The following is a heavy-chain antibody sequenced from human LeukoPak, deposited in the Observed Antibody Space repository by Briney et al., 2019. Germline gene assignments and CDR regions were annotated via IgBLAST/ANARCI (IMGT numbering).Heavy chain of an antibody. CDR1: GYTFTGYY. Sequence: ASVKVSCKASGYTFTGYYMHWVRQAPGQGLEWMGWINPNSGGTNYAQKLQGRVTMTTDTSTSTAYMELRSLRSDDTAVYYCARVLPSSSSAFDIWGQGTMVTVSS. V-gene: IGHV1-2*02. J-gene: IGHJ3*02. CDR2: INPNSGGT. D-gene: IGHD6-6*01. CDR3: ARVLPSSSSAFDI.